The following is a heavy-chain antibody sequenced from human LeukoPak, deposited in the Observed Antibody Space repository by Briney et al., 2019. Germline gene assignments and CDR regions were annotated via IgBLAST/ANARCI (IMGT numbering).Heavy chain of an antibody. CDR2: IYTSGST. Sequence: SETLSLTCTVSGGSISSGSYYWSWIRQPAGKGLEWIGRIYTSGSTNYNSSLKSRVTISVDTSKNQFSLKLSSVTAADTAVYYCARGYKENSFDYWGQGTLVTVSS. CDR1: GGSISSGSYY. J-gene: IGHJ4*02. D-gene: IGHD3-10*01. CDR3: ARGYKENSFDY. V-gene: IGHV4-61*02.